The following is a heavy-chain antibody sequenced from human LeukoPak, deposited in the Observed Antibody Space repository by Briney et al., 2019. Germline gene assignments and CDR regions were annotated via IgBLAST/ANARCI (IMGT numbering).Heavy chain of an antibody. D-gene: IGHD1-26*01. CDR3: AKTIVGATSGDYYFDY. Sequence: GGSLRLSCAASGFTFSSYAMSWVRQAPGKGLEWVSAISGSGGSTYYADSVKGRFTISRDNSKNTLYLQMNSLRAEDTAVYYCAKTIVGATSGDYYFDYWGQGTLVTVSS. J-gene: IGHJ4*02. CDR1: GFTFSSYA. CDR2: ISGSGGST. V-gene: IGHV3-23*01.